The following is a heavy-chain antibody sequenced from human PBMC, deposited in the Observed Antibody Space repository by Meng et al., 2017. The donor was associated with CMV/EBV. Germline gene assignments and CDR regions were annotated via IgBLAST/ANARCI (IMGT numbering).Heavy chain of an antibody. Sequence: SLKISCAASGFTFDDYAMHWVRQAPGKGLEWVSGISWNSGSIGYADSVKGRFTISRDNAKNSLYLQMNSLRAEDTALYYCAKGTGLSGDYYYGMDVWGQGTTVT. V-gene: IGHV3-9*01. CDR1: GFTFDDYA. CDR2: ISWNSGSI. CDR3: AKGTGLSGDYYYGMDV. D-gene: IGHD3-16*02. J-gene: IGHJ6*02.